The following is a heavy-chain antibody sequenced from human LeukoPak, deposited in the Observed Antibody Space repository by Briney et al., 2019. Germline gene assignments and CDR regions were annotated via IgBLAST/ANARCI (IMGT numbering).Heavy chain of an antibody. CDR2: IRYDGSNK. V-gene: IGHV3-30*02. CDR3: AKEDYYGSGTIYY. CDR1: GFTFSSYG. Sequence: GGSLRLSCAASGFTFSSYGMHWVRQAPGKGLEWVAFIRYDGSNKYYADSVKGRFTISRDNSKNTLYLQMNSLRAEDTAVYYCAKEDYYGSGTIYYWGQGTLVTVSS. J-gene: IGHJ4*02. D-gene: IGHD3-10*01.